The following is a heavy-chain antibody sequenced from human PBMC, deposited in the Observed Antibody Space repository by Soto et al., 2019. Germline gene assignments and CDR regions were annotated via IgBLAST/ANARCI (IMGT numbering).Heavy chain of an antibody. Sequence: TLSLTCTVSGGSISSGGYYWSWIRQHPGKGLEWIGYIYYSGSTYYNPSLKSRVTIPVDTPKNQFSLKLSSVTAADTAVYYCARESKRYFDWLLSGWFDPWGQGTLVTVSS. D-gene: IGHD3-9*01. CDR2: IYYSGST. CDR3: ARESKRYFDWLLSGWFDP. CDR1: GGSISSGGYY. J-gene: IGHJ5*02. V-gene: IGHV4-31*03.